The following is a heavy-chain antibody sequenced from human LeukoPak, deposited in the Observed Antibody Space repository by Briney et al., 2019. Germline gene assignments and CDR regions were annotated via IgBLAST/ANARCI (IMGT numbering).Heavy chain of an antibody. V-gene: IGHV1-46*01. J-gene: IGHJ4*02. CDR3: ARDKGQQLVLDDY. CDR2: INPSGGST. Sequence: ASVKVSCKASGYTFTSYSMHWVRKPPGQGLEWMGIINPSGGSTSYAQKFQGRVTMTRDTSTSTVYMELSSLRSEDTAVYYCARDKGQQLVLDDYWGQGPLVPVPS. CDR1: GYTFTSYS. D-gene: IGHD6-13*01.